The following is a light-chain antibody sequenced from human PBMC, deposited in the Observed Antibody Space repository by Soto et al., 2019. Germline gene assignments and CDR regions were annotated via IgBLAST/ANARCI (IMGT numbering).Light chain of an antibody. CDR1: HSVGSN. J-gene: IGKJ4*01. Sequence: VLTQSPTTLSMSPGERATLSCRASHSVGSNLAWYQQNPGQAPRLLIYGASTRATGLPARFSGSGSATQFTLTISSLQSEDFGFYYCQQYKQWPVAFGGGTKVDIK. V-gene: IGKV3-15*01. CDR3: QQYKQWPVA. CDR2: GAS.